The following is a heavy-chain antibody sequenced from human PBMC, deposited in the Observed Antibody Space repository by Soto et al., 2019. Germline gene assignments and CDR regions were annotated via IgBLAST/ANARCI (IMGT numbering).Heavy chain of an antibody. CDR1: GGTFSSYA. CDR3: ARVAQYPVVVTAGLLYHYYGMDV. Sequence: GASVKVSCKASGGTFSSYAISWVRQAPGQGLEWMGGIIPIFGTANYAQKFQGRVTITADESTSTAYMELSSLRSEDTAVYYCARVAQYPVVVTAGLLYHYYGMDVWGQGITVTVSS. J-gene: IGHJ6*02. D-gene: IGHD2-21*02. V-gene: IGHV1-69*13. CDR2: IIPIFGTA.